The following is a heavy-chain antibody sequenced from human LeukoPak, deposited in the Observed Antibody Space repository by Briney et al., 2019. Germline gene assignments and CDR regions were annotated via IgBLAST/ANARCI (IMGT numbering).Heavy chain of an antibody. Sequence: ASVKVSCKAVGGTFSSYAISWVRQAPGQGLEWMGGIIPIFGTANYAQKFQGRVTITADESTSTAYMELSSLRSEDTAVYYCARASDYDFWSGYFDHWGQGTLVTVSS. V-gene: IGHV1-69*13. D-gene: IGHD3-3*01. CDR3: ARASDYDFWSGYFDH. J-gene: IGHJ4*02. CDR2: IIPIFGTA. CDR1: GGTFSSYA.